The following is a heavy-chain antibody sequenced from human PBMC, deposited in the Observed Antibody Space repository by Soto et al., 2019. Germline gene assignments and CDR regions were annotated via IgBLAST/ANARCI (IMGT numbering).Heavy chain of an antibody. CDR1: GFTFSSYS. CDR2: ISSSSSTI. CDR3: ARDGLGGPGDNWFDP. Sequence: EVQLVESGGGLVQPGGSLRLSCAASGFTFSSYSMNWVRQAPGKGLEWVSYISSSSSTIYYADSVKGRFTISRDNAKNSLYLQMNGLRDEDTAVYYCARDGLGGPGDNWFDPWGQGTLVTVSS. D-gene: IGHD2-15*01. J-gene: IGHJ5*02. V-gene: IGHV3-48*02.